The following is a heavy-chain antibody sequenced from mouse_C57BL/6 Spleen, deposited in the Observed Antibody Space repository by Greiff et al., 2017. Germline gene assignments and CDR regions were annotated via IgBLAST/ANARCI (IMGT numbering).Heavy chain of an antibody. Sequence: VQLQQSGPELVKPGASVKISCKASGYTFTDYYMNWVKQSHGKSLEWIGDINPNNGGTSYNQKFKGKATLTVDKSSSTAYMELRSLTSEDSAVYYCARDTTVVPFAYWGQGTLVTVSA. J-gene: IGHJ3*01. CDR1: GYTFTDYY. CDR3: ARDTTVVPFAY. CDR2: INPNNGGT. V-gene: IGHV1-26*01. D-gene: IGHD1-1*01.